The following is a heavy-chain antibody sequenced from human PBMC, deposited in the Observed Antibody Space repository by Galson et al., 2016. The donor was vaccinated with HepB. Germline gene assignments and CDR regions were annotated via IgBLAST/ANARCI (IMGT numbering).Heavy chain of an antibody. CDR2: ISSSSNYR. Sequence: SLRLSCAASGITFSDHSLHWVRQAPGKGLEWVSSISSSSNYRYYADSLKGRFTVSRDNAKNSLFLQMNSLRAEDTAVYSCVREKAAAATTFEYWGQGSLVIVSS. V-gene: IGHV3-21*01. D-gene: IGHD6-13*01. J-gene: IGHJ4*02. CDR1: GITFSDHS. CDR3: VREKAAAATTFEY.